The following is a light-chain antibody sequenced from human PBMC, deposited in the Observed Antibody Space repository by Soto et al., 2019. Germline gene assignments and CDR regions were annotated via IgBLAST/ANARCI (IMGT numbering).Light chain of an antibody. J-gene: IGLJ3*02. CDR2: AVS. CDR3: SSYAGSNLWV. CDR1: SSDVGGYNY. Sequence: QSALTQPPSASGSPGQSVTISCTGTSSDVGGYNYVSWYQQHPGKAPKLMIYAVSKRPSGVPDRFSGSKSGNTASLTVSGLQAEDEADYDCSSYAGSNLWVFGGGTKVTVL. V-gene: IGLV2-8*01.